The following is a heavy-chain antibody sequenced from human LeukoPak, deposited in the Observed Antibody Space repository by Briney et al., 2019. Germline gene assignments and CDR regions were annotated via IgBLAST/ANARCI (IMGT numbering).Heavy chain of an antibody. CDR1: GGSISSSSYY. J-gene: IGHJ4*02. V-gene: IGHV4-39*01. CDR2: MYYSGST. CDR3: ARQLIRWLQPTFFDY. D-gene: IGHD5-24*01. Sequence: SETLSLTCTVSGGSISSSSYYWGWIRQPPGKGLEWIGSMYYSGSTYYNPSLKSRVTISVDTSKNQFSLKLGSVTAADTAVYYCARQLIRWLQPTFFDYWGQGTLATVSS.